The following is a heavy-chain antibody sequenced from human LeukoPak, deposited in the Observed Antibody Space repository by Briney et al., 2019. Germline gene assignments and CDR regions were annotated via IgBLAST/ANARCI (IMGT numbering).Heavy chain of an antibody. V-gene: IGHV3-48*03. CDR2: ISSSGTTI. Sequence: GGFLRLSCAASGFTLSSYEMNWVRQAPGKRLDWVSYISSSGTTIYYADSVKGRFTISRDNAKNSLYLQMNSLRAEDTAVYYCARGGIPPDYWGQGTLVTVSS. J-gene: IGHJ4*02. D-gene: IGHD2-2*02. CDR3: ARGGIPPDY. CDR1: GFTLSSYE.